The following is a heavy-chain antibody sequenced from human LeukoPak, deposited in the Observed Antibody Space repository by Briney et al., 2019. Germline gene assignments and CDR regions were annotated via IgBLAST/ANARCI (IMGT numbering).Heavy chain of an antibody. CDR3: ASSPGGPSEDYYYYMDV. Sequence: GSLRLSCAASGFTFSSYSMNWVRQAPGKGLEWVSYISSSSSTIYYADSVKGRFTISRDNAKNSLYLQMNSLRAEDTAVYYCASSPGGPSEDYYYYMDVWGKGTTVTVSS. V-gene: IGHV3-48*01. J-gene: IGHJ6*03. D-gene: IGHD3-10*01. CDR2: ISSSSSTI. CDR1: GFTFSSYS.